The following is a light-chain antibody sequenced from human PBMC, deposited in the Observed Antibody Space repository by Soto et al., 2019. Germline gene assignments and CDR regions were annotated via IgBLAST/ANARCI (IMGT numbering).Light chain of an antibody. Sequence: VDRVTITCRASQTISTWMAWYQQKPGKAPKLLVYDASTLQSGVASRFSGSGSGTDFTLTISSLQPEDVATYYCQKYNSAPDTFGGGTKVDNK. V-gene: IGKV1-5*01. CDR1: QTISTW. CDR3: QKYNSAPDT. CDR2: DAS. J-gene: IGKJ4*01.